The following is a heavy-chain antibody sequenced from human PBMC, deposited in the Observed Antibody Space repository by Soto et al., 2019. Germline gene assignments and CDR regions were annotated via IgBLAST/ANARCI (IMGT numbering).Heavy chain of an antibody. CDR2: IKRKIDGEAT. J-gene: IGHJ6*02. CDR1: GFSFSNAW. V-gene: IGHV3-15*07. Sequence: EVQLVESGGGLVKPGGSLRLSCAASGFSFSNAWMNWVRQAPGKGLEWVGRIKRKIDGEATDYAGPVKGRFTVFRDDSKSALYLQMNSLTGDDTAVYYCTTVSEVGVWGQGTTVTVS. CDR3: TTVSEVGV.